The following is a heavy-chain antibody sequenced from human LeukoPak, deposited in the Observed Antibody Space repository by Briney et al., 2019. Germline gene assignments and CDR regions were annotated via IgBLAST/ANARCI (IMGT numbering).Heavy chain of an antibody. Sequence: SETLSLTCNVSGGSISSYYWSWIRQPPGKGLEWIGYIYYSGSTNYNPSLKSRVTISVDTAKNQFSLKLSSVTAADTAVYYCARVGVVTAPDLLFDIWGQGTMVTVSS. D-gene: IGHD2-21*02. J-gene: IGHJ3*02. CDR1: GGSISSYY. CDR2: IYYSGST. CDR3: ARVGVVTAPDLLFDI. V-gene: IGHV4-59*01.